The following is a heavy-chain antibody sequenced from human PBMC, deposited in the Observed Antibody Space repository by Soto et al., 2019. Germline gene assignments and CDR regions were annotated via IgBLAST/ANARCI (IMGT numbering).Heavy chain of an antibody. CDR2: FDPEDGET. Sequence: GASVKVSCKVSGYTLTELSMHWVRQAPGKGLEWMGGFDPEDGETIYAQKFQGRVTMTEDTSTDTAYMELSSLRSEDTAVYYCATGGARGGETDAFDIWGQGTMVTVSS. CDR3: ATGGARGGETDAFDI. V-gene: IGHV1-24*01. J-gene: IGHJ3*02. D-gene: IGHD1-26*01. CDR1: GYTLTELS.